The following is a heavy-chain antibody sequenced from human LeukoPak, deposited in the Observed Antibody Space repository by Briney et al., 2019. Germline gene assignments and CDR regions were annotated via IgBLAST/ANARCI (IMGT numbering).Heavy chain of an antibody. CDR2: INPSGGST. D-gene: IGHD3-22*01. Sequence: ASVKVSCKASGYTFTRYYMHWVRQAPGQGLEWMGIINPSGGSTSYAQKFQGRVTMTRDTSTSTVYMELSSLRSEDTAVYYCARDGLTYYYDSSGYYYVDYWGQGTLVTVSS. V-gene: IGHV1-46*01. CDR1: GYTFTRYY. CDR3: ARDGLTYYYDSSGYYYVDY. J-gene: IGHJ4*02.